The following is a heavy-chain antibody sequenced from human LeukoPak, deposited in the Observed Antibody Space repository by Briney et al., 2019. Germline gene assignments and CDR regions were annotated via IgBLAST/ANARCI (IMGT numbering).Heavy chain of an antibody. Sequence: SETLSLTCAVYGGSFSGYYWSWIRQPPGKGLEWIGEINHSGNTNYNPSLKSRVTISVDTSKNQFSLKLSSVTAADTAVYYCARAGARGYSYGYPDGAFDIWGQGTMVTVSS. V-gene: IGHV4-34*01. CDR3: ARAGARGYSYGYPDGAFDI. D-gene: IGHD5-18*01. J-gene: IGHJ3*02. CDR1: GGSFSGYY. CDR2: INHSGNT.